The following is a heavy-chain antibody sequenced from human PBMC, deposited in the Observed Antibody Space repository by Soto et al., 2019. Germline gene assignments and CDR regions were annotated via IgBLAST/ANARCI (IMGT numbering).Heavy chain of an antibody. CDR1: GFTFSSYW. D-gene: IGHD2-15*01. CDR2: IKHDGSET. J-gene: IGHJ4*02. CDR3: ARLPCSPARCYSFEW. V-gene: IGHV3-7*03. Sequence: GGSLRLSCAASGFTFSSYWMTWVRQVPGKGLEWVANIKHDGSETYYVDSVKGRFTVSRDNARNSLHLQMNSLRAEDTAIYYCARLPCSPARCYSFEWWGQGALVTVSS.